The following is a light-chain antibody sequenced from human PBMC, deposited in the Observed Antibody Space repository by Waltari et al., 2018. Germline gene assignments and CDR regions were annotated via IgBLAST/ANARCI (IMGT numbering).Light chain of an antibody. V-gene: IGKV3-20*01. Sequence: EIVLTQSPGSLSSSPGERVTLSCRASQSVSRALAWYQQKPGQAPRLLIFGASNRATGIPDRFSGSGSETDFSLTISRVEPEDFAVYYCQHYVRLPATFGRGTKVEIK. CDR3: QHYVRLPAT. CDR2: GAS. J-gene: IGKJ1*01. CDR1: QSVSRA.